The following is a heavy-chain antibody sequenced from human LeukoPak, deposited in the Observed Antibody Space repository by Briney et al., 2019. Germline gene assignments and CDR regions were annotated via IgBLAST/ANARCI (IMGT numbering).Heavy chain of an antibody. CDR1: GFTFNTYA. Sequence: GGSLRLSCAASGFTFNTYAIHWVRQAPGKGLEWVAVIWYDGSNKYCADSVRGRFTISRDNSKNTLYLQMNSLRADDTAIYYCVRDPSCSGGGCYYYYGMDVWGQGTTVTVSS. D-gene: IGHD2-15*01. J-gene: IGHJ6*02. CDR3: VRDPSCSGGGCYYYYGMDV. V-gene: IGHV3-33*01. CDR2: IWYDGSNK.